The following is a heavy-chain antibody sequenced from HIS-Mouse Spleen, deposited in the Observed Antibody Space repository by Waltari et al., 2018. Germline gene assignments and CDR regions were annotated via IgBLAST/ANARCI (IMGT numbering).Heavy chain of an antibody. CDR3: AREIPYSSSWYDWYFDL. CDR1: GGSISSSSYY. V-gene: IGHV4-39*07. J-gene: IGHJ2*01. Sequence: QLQLQESGPGLVKPSETLSLTCTVSGGSISSSSYYRAGLRQPPGKGLGWIGSIYDSGSTYYNPSLKSRVTISVDTSKNQFSLKLSSVTAADTAVYYCAREIPYSSSWYDWYFDLWGRGTLVTVSS. CDR2: IYDSGST. D-gene: IGHD6-13*01.